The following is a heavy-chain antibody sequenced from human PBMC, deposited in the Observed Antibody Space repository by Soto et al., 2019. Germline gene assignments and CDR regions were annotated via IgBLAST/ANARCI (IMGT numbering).Heavy chain of an antibody. Sequence: GASVKVSSKVSVYTLTELSMHCVRQSRGKGLEWMGGFDPEDGETIYAQKFQGRVTMTEDTSTDTAYMELSSLRSEDTAVYYCATVVRDYGDLYFEYWGQGTLVTVSS. CDR2: FDPEDGET. V-gene: IGHV1-24*01. J-gene: IGHJ4*02. CDR3: ATVVRDYGDLYFEY. CDR1: VYTLTELS. D-gene: IGHD4-17*01.